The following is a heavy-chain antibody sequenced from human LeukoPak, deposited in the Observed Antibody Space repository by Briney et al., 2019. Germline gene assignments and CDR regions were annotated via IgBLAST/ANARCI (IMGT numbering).Heavy chain of an antibody. V-gene: IGHV3-48*02. CDR1: GFTFSTYS. CDR2: ISSSSSTI. CDR3: ASRIEYFHH. J-gene: IGHJ1*01. Sequence: GGSLRLSCAASGFTFSTYSMNWVRQAPGKGLEWVSYISSSSSTIYYADSVRGRFTISRDNAKNSLYLQMNSLRDEDTAVYHCASRIEYFHHWDQGTLVTVSS.